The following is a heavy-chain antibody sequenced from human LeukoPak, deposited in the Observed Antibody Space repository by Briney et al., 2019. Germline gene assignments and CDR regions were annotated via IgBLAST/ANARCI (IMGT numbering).Heavy chain of an antibody. V-gene: IGHV4-59*01. CDR2: IYYSGST. CDR3: ARDQGYDNNFDY. J-gene: IGHJ4*02. Sequence: SETLSLTCAVSGGSISSYYWSWIRQPPGKGLEWSGYIYYSGSTNYNPSLKSRVTISVDTSKNQFSLKLSSVTAADTAVYYCARDQGYDNNFDYWGQGTLVTVSS. D-gene: IGHD3-3*01. CDR1: GGSISSYY.